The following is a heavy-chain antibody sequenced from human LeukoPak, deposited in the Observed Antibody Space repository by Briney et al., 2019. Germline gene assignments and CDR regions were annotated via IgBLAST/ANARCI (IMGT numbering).Heavy chain of an antibody. D-gene: IGHD6-13*01. J-gene: IGHJ4*02. V-gene: IGHV3-15*01. CDR3: TTDIAAAGTEPF. Sequence: GGSLRLSCAASGFTFSNAWMSWVRQAPGKGLEWVGRIKSKTDGGTTDYAAPVKGRFTISRDDSKNTLYLQMNSLKTEDTAVYYCTTDIAAAGTEPFWGPGTQVTVSS. CDR1: GFTFSNAW. CDR2: IKSKTDGGTT.